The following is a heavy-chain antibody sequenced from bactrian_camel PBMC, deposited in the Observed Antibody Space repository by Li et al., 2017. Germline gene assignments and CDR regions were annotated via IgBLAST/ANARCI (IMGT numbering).Heavy chain of an antibody. CDR3: APGTRIIVGEYCDGITT. CDR1: VDTIGRYC. J-gene: IGHJ6*01. Sequence: HVQLVESGGGSVQVGGSLRLSCVASVDTIGRYCMGWFRQAAGKEREWVAYIYTPTRMSYYIDSVKGRFTISQDNAKNIIYLQMSSLTPDDTAMYYCAPGTRIIVGEYCDGITTWGQGTQVTVS. D-gene: IGHD3*01. CDR2: IYTPTRMS. V-gene: IGHV3-2*01.